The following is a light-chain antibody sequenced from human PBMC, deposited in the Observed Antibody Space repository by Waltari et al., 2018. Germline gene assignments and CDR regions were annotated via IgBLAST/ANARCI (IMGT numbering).Light chain of an antibody. V-gene: IGLV2-23*01. CDR1: SSDVGSYNL. CDR2: EGS. Sequence: QSALTQPASVSGSLGQSITISCTGTSSDVGSYNLVPWYQQHPGKAPKVMIYEGSKWPSGVSNRFSGSKSGNTASLTISGLQAEDEADYYCCSYAGGSALVFGGGTKLTVL. J-gene: IGLJ2*01. CDR3: CSYAGGSALV.